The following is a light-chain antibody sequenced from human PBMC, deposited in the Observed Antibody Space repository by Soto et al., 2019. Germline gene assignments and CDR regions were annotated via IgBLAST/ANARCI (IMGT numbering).Light chain of an antibody. CDR2: AAT. CDR3: QRSYRSIS. J-gene: IGKJ5*01. Sequence: DIQMTQSPSSLFASVGDRVTITCRASQSISAYLNWYQQRPGKAPSLLIYAATRLHSGVPSRFSGSGSGQDVNLTISSLQPEDFATYYCQRSYRSISFGQGTRLEMK. CDR1: QSISAY. V-gene: IGKV1-39*01.